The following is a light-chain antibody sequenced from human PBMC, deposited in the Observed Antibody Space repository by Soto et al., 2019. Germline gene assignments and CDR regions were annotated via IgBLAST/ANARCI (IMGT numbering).Light chain of an antibody. Sequence: EIVLTQSPGTLSLSPGERATLSCRASQSVSSSYLAWYQQTPGQAPRLLIYGASSRATGIPDRFXXXXXXXXXXXTISRLEPEDFAVYYCQQYGSSLYTFGQGTKLEIK. CDR2: GAS. CDR1: QSVSSSY. J-gene: IGKJ2*01. CDR3: QQYGSSLYT. V-gene: IGKV3-20*01.